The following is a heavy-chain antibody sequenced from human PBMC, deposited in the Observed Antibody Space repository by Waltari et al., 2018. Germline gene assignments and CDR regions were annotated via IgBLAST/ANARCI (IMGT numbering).Heavy chain of an antibody. D-gene: IGHD6-19*01. CDR1: GYNFATYW. Sequence: EVQLVQSGAEVKKPGESLKISCKGSGYNFATYWIGWVRQMPGKGLEWMGGNYPSGSGTSSSPSFQGQVTISDDKSISTAYLQWSSLKASDTAMYYCARQRRALAVPATGYYYYMDVWGKGTTVTVSS. J-gene: IGHJ6*03. V-gene: IGHV5-51*01. CDR3: ARQRRALAVPATGYYYYMDV. CDR2: NYPSGSGT.